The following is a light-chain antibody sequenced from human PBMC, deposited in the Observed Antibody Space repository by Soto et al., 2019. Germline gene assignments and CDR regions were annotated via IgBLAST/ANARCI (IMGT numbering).Light chain of an antibody. CDR3: QQRSNWPPREIT. CDR2: DAS. J-gene: IGKJ3*01. CDR1: QSVSSY. V-gene: IGKV3-11*01. Sequence: EIVLTQSPATLSLSPGERATLSCRASQSVSSYLAWYQQKPGQAPRLLIYDASNRATGSPARFSGSGSATDFTLPISSLAPEDFAVYYCQQRSNWPPREITLGPGTKVDIK.